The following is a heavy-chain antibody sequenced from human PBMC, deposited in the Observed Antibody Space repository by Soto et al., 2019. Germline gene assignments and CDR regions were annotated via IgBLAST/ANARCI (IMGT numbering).Heavy chain of an antibody. V-gene: IGHV4-34*01. Sequence: QVQLQQWGAGLLKPSETLSLTCAVYGGSFSGYYWSWIRQPPGKGLEWIGEINHSGSTNYNPSLKSRVIISVDTSKNQFSLKLSSVTAADTAVYYCARGGSSGWYGFYYYGMDVWGQGTTVTVSS. CDR3: ARGGSSGWYGFYYYGMDV. D-gene: IGHD6-19*01. CDR1: GGSFSGYY. J-gene: IGHJ6*02. CDR2: INHSGST.